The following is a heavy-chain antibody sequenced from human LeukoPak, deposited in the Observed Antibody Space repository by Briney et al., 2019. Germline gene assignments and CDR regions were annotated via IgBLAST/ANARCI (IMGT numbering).Heavy chain of an antibody. CDR1: GGTFSSYA. V-gene: IGHV1-69*06. CDR3: ARASRGLLWFGELSYFDY. CDR2: IIPIFGTA. Sequence: ASVKVSCKASGGTFSSYATSWVRQAPGQGLEWMGGIIPIFGTANYAQKFQGRVTITADKSTSTAYMELSSLRSEDTAVYYCARASRGLLWFGELSYFDYWGQGTLVTVSS. D-gene: IGHD3-10*01. J-gene: IGHJ4*02.